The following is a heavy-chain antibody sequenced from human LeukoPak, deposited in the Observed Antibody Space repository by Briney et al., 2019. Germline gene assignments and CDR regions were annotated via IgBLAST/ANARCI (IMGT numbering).Heavy chain of an antibody. CDR1: GYTFTDYY. J-gene: IGHJ4*02. Sequence: ASVKVSCKVSGYTFTDYYMHWVQQAPGKGLEWMGLVDPEDGETIYAEKFQGRVTITADTSTDTAYMELSSLRSEDTAVYYCATITMVRGVSYYFDYWGQGTLVTVS. V-gene: IGHV1-69-2*01. D-gene: IGHD3-10*01. CDR2: VDPEDGET. CDR3: ATITMVRGVSYYFDY.